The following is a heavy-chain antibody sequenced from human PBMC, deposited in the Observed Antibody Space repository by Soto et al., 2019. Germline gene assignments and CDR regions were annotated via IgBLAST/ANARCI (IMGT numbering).Heavy chain of an antibody. J-gene: IGHJ4*02. Sequence: PSETLSLTCAVYGGSFSGYYWSWIRQPPGKGLEWIGEINHSGSTNYNPSLKSRVTISVDTSKNQFSLKLSSVTAADTAVYYCARGTLYYDFWSGYYKFDYWGQGTLVTVSS. V-gene: IGHV4-34*01. CDR1: GGSFSGYY. D-gene: IGHD3-3*01. CDR3: ARGTLYYDFWSGYYKFDY. CDR2: INHSGST.